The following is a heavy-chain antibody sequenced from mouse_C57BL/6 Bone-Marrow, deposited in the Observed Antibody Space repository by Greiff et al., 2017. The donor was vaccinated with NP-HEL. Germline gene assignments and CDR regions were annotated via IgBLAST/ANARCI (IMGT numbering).Heavy chain of an antibody. Sequence: VQLKESGPVLVKPGASVKISCKASGFTFTDYYMYWVKQSHGKSLEWIGVINPYNGCTSYNQKFKGKATMTVDKSSSTAYMELNSLTSEDSAVYYCARLYYIDYWGQGTTLTVSS. CDR2: INPYNGCT. CDR3: ARLYYIDY. J-gene: IGHJ2*01. V-gene: IGHV1-19*01. CDR1: GFTFTDYY.